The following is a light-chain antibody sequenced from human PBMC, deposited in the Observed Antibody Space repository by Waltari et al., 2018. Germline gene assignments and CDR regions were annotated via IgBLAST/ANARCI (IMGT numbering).Light chain of an antibody. J-gene: IGKJ1*01. V-gene: IGKV3-15*01. Sequence: EIVMKQYPATLSVSPGERATLSCRASQSISSYLAWYQQKPGQAPRLLIFGASTRATGIPARFSGRGSGTEFTLAISSLQSEDFAVYFCQQYNSWPRTFGQGTKVEIE. CDR2: GAS. CDR1: QSISSY. CDR3: QQYNSWPRT.